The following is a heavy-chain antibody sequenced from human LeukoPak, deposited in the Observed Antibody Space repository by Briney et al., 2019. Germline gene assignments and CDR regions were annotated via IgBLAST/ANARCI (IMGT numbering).Heavy chain of an antibody. CDR1: GCTFINYY. CDR2: INPSGGTT. D-gene: IGHD5-18*01. V-gene: IGHV1-46*01. CDR3: AREIGPRQLHLWASAFDY. J-gene: IGHJ4*02. Sequence: ASVKVSCKASGCTFINYYMHWVRQAPGQGLEWMGIINPSGGTTSYAQNFQGRVTMTRDTSTSTVYMELSSLRSEDTAVYYCAREIGPRQLHLWASAFDYWGQGTLVTVSS.